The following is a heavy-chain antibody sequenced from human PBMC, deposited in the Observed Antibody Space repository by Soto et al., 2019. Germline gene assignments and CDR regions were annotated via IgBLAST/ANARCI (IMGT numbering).Heavy chain of an antibody. CDR1: GGTFSSYA. D-gene: IGHD2-2*01. CDR2: IIPIFGTA. V-gene: IGHV1-69*12. J-gene: IGHJ6*02. Sequence: QVQLVQSGAEVKKPGSSVKVSCKASGGTFSSYAISWVRQAPGQGLEWMGGIIPIFGTANYAQKFQGRVTITADQSTSPAYMELSSLRSEDTAVYYCAREVVLVPAATYYYYYGMDVWGQGTTVTVSS. CDR3: AREVVLVPAATYYYYYGMDV.